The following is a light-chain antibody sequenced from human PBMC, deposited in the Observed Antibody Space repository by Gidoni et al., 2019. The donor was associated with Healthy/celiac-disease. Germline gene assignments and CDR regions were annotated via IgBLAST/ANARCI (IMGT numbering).Light chain of an antibody. CDR1: QSISSY. V-gene: IGKV1-39*01. J-gene: IGKJ2*01. Sequence: DIEMTQSPSSLSASVGDRVTITCRASQSISSYLNWYQQKPGKAPKLLIYAASSLQSGVPSRFSGSGSGTDFTLTIRSLQPEDFSTYYWQQSYSTHTFGQGTKLEIK. CDR3: QQSYSTHT. CDR2: AAS.